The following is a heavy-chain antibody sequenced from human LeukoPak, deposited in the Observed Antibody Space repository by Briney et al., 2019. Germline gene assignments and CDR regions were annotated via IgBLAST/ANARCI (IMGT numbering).Heavy chain of an antibody. CDR3: ARGPIGLLWFGELSFDY. J-gene: IGHJ4*02. CDR2: IYPGDSGT. Sequence: GESLKISCKGSGYSFTSYWIGWVRQMPGKGLEWMGIIYPGDSGTRYSPSFQGQVTISADKSISTAYLQWSSLKASDTAMYYCARGPIGLLWFGELSFDYWGQGTLVTVSS. CDR1: GYSFTSYW. D-gene: IGHD3-10*01. V-gene: IGHV5-51*01.